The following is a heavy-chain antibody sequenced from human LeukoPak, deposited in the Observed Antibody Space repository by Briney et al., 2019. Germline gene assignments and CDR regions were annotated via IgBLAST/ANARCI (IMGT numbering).Heavy chain of an antibody. Sequence: GGSLRLSCRTSGFTFRDYAMKWFRQAPGKGLEWVGFIRGSGFGATTEYAASVNGRFTISRDDSKSTAYLQMSSLKNEDTAVYYCSRRDSSGFFYWGQGTPVTVSS. D-gene: IGHD3-22*01. CDR3: SRRDSSGFFY. CDR2: IRGSGFGATT. CDR1: GFTFRDYA. V-gene: IGHV3-49*03. J-gene: IGHJ4*02.